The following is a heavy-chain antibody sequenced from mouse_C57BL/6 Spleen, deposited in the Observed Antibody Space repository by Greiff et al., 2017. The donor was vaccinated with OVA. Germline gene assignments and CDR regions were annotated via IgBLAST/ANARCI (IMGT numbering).Heavy chain of an antibody. D-gene: IGHD1-1*01. CDR3: AIYGSSRFAY. CDR2: INPGSGGT. CDR1: GYAFTNYL. J-gene: IGHJ3*01. V-gene: IGHV1-54*01. Sequence: QVQLQQSGAELVRPGTSVKVSCKASGYAFTNYLLEWVKQRPGQGLEWIGVINPGSGGTNYNEKFKGKATLTADKSSSTAYMQLSSLTSEDSAVYFCAIYGSSRFAYWGQGTLVTVSA.